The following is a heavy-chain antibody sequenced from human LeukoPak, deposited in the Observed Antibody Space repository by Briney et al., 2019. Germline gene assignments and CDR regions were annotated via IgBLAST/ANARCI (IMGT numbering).Heavy chain of an antibody. V-gene: IGHV3-11*01. CDR2: ISSSGSTI. CDR3: ARDSKDSSPYYYYYGMDV. D-gene: IGHD2-2*01. J-gene: IGHJ6*02. CDR1: GFTFSDYY. Sequence: GGSLRLSCAASGFTFSDYYMSWIRQAPGKGLEWVSYISSSGSTIYYADSVKGRFTISRDNAKNSLYLQMNSLRAEDTAVYYCARDSKDSSPYYYYYGMDVWGQGTTVTVSS.